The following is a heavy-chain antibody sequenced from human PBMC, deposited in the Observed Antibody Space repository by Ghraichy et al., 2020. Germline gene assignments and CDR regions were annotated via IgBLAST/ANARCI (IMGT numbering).Heavy chain of an antibody. CDR2: IYYSGST. Sequence: SQTLSLTCTVSGGSISSSSYYWGWIRQPPGKGLEWIGSIYYSGSTYYNPSLKSRVTISVDTSKNQFSLKLSSVTAADTAVYYCARLDEGIGGGGQAAGRDYWGQGTLVTVSS. V-gene: IGHV4-39*01. CDR3: ARLDEGIGGGGQAAGRDY. J-gene: IGHJ4*02. D-gene: IGHD6-13*01. CDR1: GGSISSSSYY.